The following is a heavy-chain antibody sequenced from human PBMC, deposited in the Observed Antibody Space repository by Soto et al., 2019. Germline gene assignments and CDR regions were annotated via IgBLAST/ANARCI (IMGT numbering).Heavy chain of an antibody. CDR1: GFTFSSYA. D-gene: IGHD3-22*01. CDR3: ATDPIVVVPPRLFDY. J-gene: IGHJ4*02. CDR2: ISGSGGST. Sequence: EVQLLESGGGLVQPGGSLRLSCAASGFTFSSYAMSWVRQAPGKGLEWVSAISGSGGSTYYADSVKGRFTISRDNSKNTLYLPMNSLRAEDTAVYYCATDPIVVVPPRLFDYWGQGTLVTVSS. V-gene: IGHV3-23*01.